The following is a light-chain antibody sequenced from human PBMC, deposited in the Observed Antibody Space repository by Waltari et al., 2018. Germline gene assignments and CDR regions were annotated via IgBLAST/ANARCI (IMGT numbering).Light chain of an antibody. V-gene: IGKV3-20*01. J-gene: IGKJ2*01. CDR3: QQYGRSPAT. CDR1: QSVSRRV. CDR2: GSS. Sequence: CMASQSVSRRVLALYRQKPGQAPRLRFYGSSSRATGIPDRFRGSGSGTDFTLNISGMEPEDFAVYYCQQYGRSPATFGQGTKLEI.